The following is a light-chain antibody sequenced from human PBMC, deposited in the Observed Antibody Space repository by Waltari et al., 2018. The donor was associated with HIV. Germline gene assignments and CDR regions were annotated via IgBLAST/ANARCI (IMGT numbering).Light chain of an antibody. Sequence: HSVLTQAPSASGTLGQRVTISFSGSISNIGTNPVRWFQQPPGMSPRLIIFSDSQRPSGVPDRFSASKSGTSASLAIDGLESGDEADYYCAARDDILSGSWVFGGGT. J-gene: IGLJ3*02. CDR2: SDS. V-gene: IGLV1-44*01. CDR1: ISNIGTNP. CDR3: AARDDILSGSWV.